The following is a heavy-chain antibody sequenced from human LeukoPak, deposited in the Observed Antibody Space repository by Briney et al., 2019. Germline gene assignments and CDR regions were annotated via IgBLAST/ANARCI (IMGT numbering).Heavy chain of an antibody. J-gene: IGHJ5*02. V-gene: IGHV4-31*03. D-gene: IGHD3-3*01. Sequence: PSETLSLTCTVSGGSISSGGYYWSWIRQHPGKGLEWIGYIYYSGSTYYNPSLKSRVTISVDTSKNQFSLKLSSVTAADTAVYYCARASKGYDFWSGYCWFDPWGQGTLVTVSS. CDR2: IYYSGST. CDR1: GGSISSGGYY. CDR3: ARASKGYDFWSGYCWFDP.